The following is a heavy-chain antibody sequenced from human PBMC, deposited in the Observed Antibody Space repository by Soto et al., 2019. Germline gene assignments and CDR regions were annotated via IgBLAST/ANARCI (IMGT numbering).Heavy chain of an antibody. CDR3: PRPMNARFTPYFDT. J-gene: IGHJ5*02. CDR1: GGPTSSND. Sequence: PSETLSVTCFAEGGPTSSNDWRGRQEFPGNGLEWIAYTSYTGNTNYNPSLQSRVTISMDTSKNQLSLKLTSMTAADTAVYYCPRPMNARFTPYFDTCSQGTQLTVSS. V-gene: IGHV4-59*01. CDR2: TSYTGNT. D-gene: IGHD2-15*01.